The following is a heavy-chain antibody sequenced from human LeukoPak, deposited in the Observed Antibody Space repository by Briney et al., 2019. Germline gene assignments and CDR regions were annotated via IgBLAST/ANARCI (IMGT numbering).Heavy chain of an antibody. V-gene: IGHV4-39*07. Sequence: SETLSLTCTVSSGNYYWGWIRQPPGKGLEWIGSIYYSGSTYYNPSLKSRVTISLDTSKNQFSLRLNSVTAADTAIYYCARLYGSGSYSHYYYYMDVWGKGTTVTISS. CDR2: IYYSGST. CDR1: SGNYY. J-gene: IGHJ6*03. CDR3: ARLYGSGSYSHYYYYMDV. D-gene: IGHD3-10*01.